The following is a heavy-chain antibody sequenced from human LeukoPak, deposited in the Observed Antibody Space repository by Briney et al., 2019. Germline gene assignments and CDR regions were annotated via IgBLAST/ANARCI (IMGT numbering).Heavy chain of an antibody. V-gene: IGHV4-59*01. CDR3: AREGELSRFDP. J-gene: IGHJ5*02. D-gene: IGHD3-16*02. CDR1: GGSISSYY. Sequence: SETLSLTCTVSGGSISSYYWSWIRQPPGKGLEWIGYIYYSGSTNYNPSLKSRVSISVDTSKNQFSLKLSSVTAADTAVYYCAREGELSRFDPWGQGTLVTVLS. CDR2: IYYSGST.